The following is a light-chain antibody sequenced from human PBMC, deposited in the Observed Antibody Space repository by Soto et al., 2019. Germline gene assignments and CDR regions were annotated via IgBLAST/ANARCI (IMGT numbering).Light chain of an antibody. CDR3: QTWGTGIHWV. V-gene: IGLV4-69*01. CDR2: LNSDGSH. J-gene: IGLJ3*02. CDR1: SGHSSYA. Sequence: QAVVTQSPSASASLGASVKLTCTLSSGHSSYAIAWHQQQPEKGPRYLMKLNSDGSHSKGDGIPDRFSGSSSGAECYLTISSLQSEDEADYYCQTWGTGIHWVFGGGTKLTVL.